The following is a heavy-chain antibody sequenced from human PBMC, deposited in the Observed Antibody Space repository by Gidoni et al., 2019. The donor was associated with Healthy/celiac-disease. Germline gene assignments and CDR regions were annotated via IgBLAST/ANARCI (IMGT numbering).Heavy chain of an antibody. CDR2: IKSKTDGGTT. CDR3: TRVGSFDYYYYYGMDV. V-gene: IGHV3-15*01. Sequence: EVQLVESGGGLVKPGGSLRLSCAASGFTFSNAWMSWVRQAQGKGLEWVCRIKSKTDGGTTDYAAPVKGRFTISRDDSKNTLYLQMNSLKTEDTAVYYCTRVGSFDYYYYYGMDVWGQGTTVTVSS. J-gene: IGHJ6*02. D-gene: IGHD2-15*01. CDR1: GFTFSNAW.